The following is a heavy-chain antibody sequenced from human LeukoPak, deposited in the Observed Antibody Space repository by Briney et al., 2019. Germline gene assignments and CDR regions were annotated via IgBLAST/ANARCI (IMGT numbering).Heavy chain of an antibody. Sequence: QPGGSLRLSCAASGFTFSRYWMSWVRQAPGKGLEWLANINESGSERYYVDSVRGRFTMSRDNAKNSLYLQMNGLRAEDTAVYYCARVGRSVWGENFWGQGTLVTVSS. J-gene: IGHJ4*02. CDR2: INESGSER. V-gene: IGHV3-7*03. CDR1: GFTFSRYW. D-gene: IGHD3-16*01. CDR3: ARVGRSVWGENF.